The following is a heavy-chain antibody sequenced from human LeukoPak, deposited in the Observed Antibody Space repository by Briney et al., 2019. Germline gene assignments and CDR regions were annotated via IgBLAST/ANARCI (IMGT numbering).Heavy chain of an antibody. D-gene: IGHD5-12*01. J-gene: IGHJ4*02. CDR1: GFTFSYYA. CDR2: ISSDGVTI. V-gene: IGHV3-64D*06. Sequence: GGSLRLSCSASGFTFSYYAMHWVRQAPGKGLEYISGISSDGVTIYYADSLKGRSTISRDSSRNTLYLQMSSLRHEDTAVYYCVKGKYSGSDSPFDDWGQGTLVTVSS. CDR3: VKGKYSGSDSPFDD.